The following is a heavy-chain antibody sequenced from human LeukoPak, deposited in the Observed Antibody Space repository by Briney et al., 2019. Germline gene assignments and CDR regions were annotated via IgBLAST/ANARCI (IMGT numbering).Heavy chain of an antibody. Sequence: ASVKVSCKASGYTFTSYGISWVRQAPGQGLEWMGWISAYNGNTNYAQKLQGRVTMTTDTSTSTAYMELSSLRSEDTAVYYCARDIVVVPAAMMPHRYFDYWGQGTLVTVSS. CDR2: ISAYNGNT. V-gene: IGHV1-18*01. CDR3: ARDIVVVPAAMMPHRYFDY. D-gene: IGHD2-2*01. J-gene: IGHJ4*02. CDR1: GYTFTSYG.